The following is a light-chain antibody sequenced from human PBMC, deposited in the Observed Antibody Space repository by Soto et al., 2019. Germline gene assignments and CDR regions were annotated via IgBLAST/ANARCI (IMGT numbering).Light chain of an antibody. CDR3: SSYAGSNKSV. V-gene: IGLV2-8*01. Sequence: QSALTQPPSASGSLGQSVTISCTGTSSDVGAYNYVSWYQQHPGKAPKLMIYEVSKRPSGVPDRFSGSKSGNTASLTVSGLQAEDEADYYCSSYAGSNKSVFVPGTKLTVL. CDR1: SSDVGAYNY. CDR2: EVS. J-gene: IGLJ1*01.